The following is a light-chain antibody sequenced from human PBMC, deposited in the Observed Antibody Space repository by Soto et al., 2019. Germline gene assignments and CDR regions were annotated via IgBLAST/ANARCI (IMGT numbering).Light chain of an antibody. CDR1: QSVSSNY. V-gene: IGKV3-20*01. CDR2: GAS. J-gene: IGKJ1*01. Sequence: DIVLTQSPGTLSLSPGERATLSCRASQSVSSNYLAWYQQKPGQAPRLLIYGASTRATGVVDRFSGSGSGTAFTFTISRLEPEDFAVYHCQQYGSLSWTFGQGSKVEMK. CDR3: QQYGSLSWT.